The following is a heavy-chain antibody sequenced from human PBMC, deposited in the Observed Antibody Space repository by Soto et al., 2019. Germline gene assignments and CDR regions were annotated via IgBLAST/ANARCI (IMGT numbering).Heavy chain of an antibody. Sequence: PGESLKISCKGSGYTFSNYWIVWVRQMPGKGLEWMGIIYPGDLNTKYSPSFQGQVTISADKSINTAYLQWISLKASDTAMYFCSRRRGGNPDDGFDHWGQGTLVTVSS. CDR3: SRRRGGNPDDGFDH. CDR2: IYPGDLNT. J-gene: IGHJ5*02. D-gene: IGHD2-15*01. CDR1: GYTFSNYW. V-gene: IGHV5-51*01.